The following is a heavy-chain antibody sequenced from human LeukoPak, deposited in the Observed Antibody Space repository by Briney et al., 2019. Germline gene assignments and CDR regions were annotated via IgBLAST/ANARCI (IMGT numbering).Heavy chain of an antibody. CDR1: GFTFGDYA. D-gene: IGHD1-1*01. J-gene: IGHJ4*02. V-gene: IGHV3-49*03. CDR2: IRRKAYGETA. Sequence: GGSLRLSCTASGFTFGDYAMSWIRQAPGKGLEWVGFIRRKAYGETADYAASVKGRFTISRDDSKAIAYLQMNSLKTEDTAVYHSTRDRGAYNLYDYWGQGTLVTVSS. CDR3: TRDRGAYNLYDY.